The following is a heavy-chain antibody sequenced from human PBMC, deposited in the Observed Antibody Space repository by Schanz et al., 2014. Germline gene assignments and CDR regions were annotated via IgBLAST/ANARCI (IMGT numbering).Heavy chain of an antibody. CDR1: GFTFSSYA. Sequence: EVQLLESGGGLVQPGGSLRLPCAASGFTFSSYAMSWVRQAPGKGLEWVSVIYSGDNTYYADSVKGRFTISRDNSKNTXXLQMNSLRAEDXXXXXXASLIGTTSAHFYGMDVWGQGTTVTVSS. CDR2: IYSGDNT. J-gene: IGHJ6*02. CDR3: ASLIGTTSAHFYGMDV. V-gene: IGHV3-23*01. D-gene: IGHD1-7*01.